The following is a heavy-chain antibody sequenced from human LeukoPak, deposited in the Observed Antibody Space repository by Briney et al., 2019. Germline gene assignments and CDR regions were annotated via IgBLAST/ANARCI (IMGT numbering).Heavy chain of an antibody. Sequence: GGSLRLSCSASGFTFSAYAMYWVRQAPGKGLEYVPAISSNGGSTYYADSVKGRFTISRDNSKNTLYLQMSSLRTEDTAVYYCVKSTTVTSFDYWGQGTLVTVSS. CDR1: GFTFSAYA. D-gene: IGHD4-17*01. CDR3: VKSTTVTSFDY. V-gene: IGHV3-64D*09. CDR2: ISSNGGST. J-gene: IGHJ4*02.